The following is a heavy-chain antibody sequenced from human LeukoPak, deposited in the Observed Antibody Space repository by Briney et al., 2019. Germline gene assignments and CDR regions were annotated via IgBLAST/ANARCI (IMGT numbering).Heavy chain of an antibody. CDR1: GGSISSSSYY. Sequence: SETLSLTCTVSGGSISSSSYYWGWIRQPPGKGLEWIGSIYYSGSTYYNPSLKSRVTISVDTSKNQFSLKLSSVTAADTAVYYCARITIFGVVQYYYYYYMDVWGKGTTVTVSS. V-gene: IGHV4-39*01. D-gene: IGHD3-3*01. J-gene: IGHJ6*03. CDR3: ARITIFGVVQYYYYYYMDV. CDR2: IYYSGST.